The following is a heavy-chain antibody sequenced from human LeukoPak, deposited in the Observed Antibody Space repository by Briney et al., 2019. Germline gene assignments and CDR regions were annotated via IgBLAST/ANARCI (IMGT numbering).Heavy chain of an antibody. V-gene: IGHV4-59*01. Sequence: SETLSLTCTVSGGSISSYYWSWIRQPPGKGPEWIGYIYYSGSTNYNPSLKSRVTISVDTSKNQFSLKLSSVTAADTAVYYCARDSGGYYDSSGNYDYWGQGTLVTVSS. CDR2: IYYSGST. CDR1: GGSISSYY. D-gene: IGHD3-22*01. CDR3: ARDSGGYYDSSGNYDY. J-gene: IGHJ4*02.